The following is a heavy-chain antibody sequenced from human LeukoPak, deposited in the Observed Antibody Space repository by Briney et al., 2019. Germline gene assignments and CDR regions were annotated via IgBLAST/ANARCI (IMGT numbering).Heavy chain of an antibody. CDR1: GGSISSSKYY. J-gene: IGHJ4*02. D-gene: IGHD7-27*01. CDR2: IFNNGST. V-gene: IGHV4-39*07. CDR3: ASRKLGNDY. Sequence: SETLSLTCTVSGGSISSSKYYWGWIRQPPGKGLEWIGTIFNNGSTHYNPSLKSRVTISVDTSKNQFSLKLISVTAADTAVYYCASRKLGNDYWGQGTLVTVSS.